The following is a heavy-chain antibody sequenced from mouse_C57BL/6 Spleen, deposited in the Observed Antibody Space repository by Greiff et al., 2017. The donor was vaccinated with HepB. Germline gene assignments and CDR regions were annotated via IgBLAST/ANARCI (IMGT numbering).Heavy chain of an antibody. CDR1: GYTFTSYW. V-gene: IGHV1-69*01. CDR2: IDPSDSYT. D-gene: IGHD3-2*02. Sequence: QVQLKQPGAELVMPGASVKLSCKASGYTFTSYWMHWVKQRPGQGLEWIGEIDPSDSYTNYNQKFKGKFTLTVDKSSSTAYMQRSSLTSEVSAVYYCARGEQLRFSFAYWGPGTLVTVSA. J-gene: IGHJ3*01. CDR3: ARGEQLRFSFAY.